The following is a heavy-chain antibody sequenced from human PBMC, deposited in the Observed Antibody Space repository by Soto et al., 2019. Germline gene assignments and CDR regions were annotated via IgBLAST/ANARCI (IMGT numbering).Heavy chain of an antibody. Sequence: QVQLVESGGGVVQPGRSLRLSCAASGFTFSSYAMHWVRQAPGKXXXXVAVISYDGSNKYYADSVKGRFTISRDNSKNXLXXXXXXLRAEDTAVYYCARDYIAVAGSFDYWGQGTLVTVSS. CDR3: ARDYIAVAGSFDY. V-gene: IGHV3-30-3*01. D-gene: IGHD6-19*01. J-gene: IGHJ4*02. CDR1: GFTFSSYA. CDR2: ISYDGSNK.